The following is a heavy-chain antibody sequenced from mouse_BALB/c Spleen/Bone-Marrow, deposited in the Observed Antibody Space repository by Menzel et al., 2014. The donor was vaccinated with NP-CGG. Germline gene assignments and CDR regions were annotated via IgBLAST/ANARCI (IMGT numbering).Heavy chain of an antibody. CDR1: GYTFTSYW. Sequence: DLVKPGASVKLSCKASGYTFTSYWINWIKQRPGQGLEWIGRIAPRSGSTYYNEMFKGKATLTVDTSSSTAYIQLSSLSSEDSAVYFCARSRDGYFDVWGAGTTVTVSS. J-gene: IGHJ1*01. CDR2: IAPRSGST. CDR3: ARSRDGYFDV. V-gene: IGHV1S41*01.